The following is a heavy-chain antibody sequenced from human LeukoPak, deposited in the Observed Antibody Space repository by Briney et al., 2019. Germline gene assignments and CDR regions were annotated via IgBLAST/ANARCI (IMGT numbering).Heavy chain of an antibody. Sequence: GASVKVSCKASGGTFSSYAISWVRQAPGQGLEWMGRIIPILGIANYAQKFQGRVKITADKSTSTAYMKLSSLRSEDTAVYYCAREVGDLYYDSSGRLDYWGQGTLVTVSS. CDR2: IIPILGIA. CDR1: GGTFSSYA. V-gene: IGHV1-69*04. D-gene: IGHD3-22*01. J-gene: IGHJ4*02. CDR3: AREVGDLYYDSSGRLDY.